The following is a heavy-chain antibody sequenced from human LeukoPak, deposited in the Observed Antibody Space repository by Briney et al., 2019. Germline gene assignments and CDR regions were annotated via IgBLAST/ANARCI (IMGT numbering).Heavy chain of an antibody. CDR2: ISAYNGNT. J-gene: IGHJ4*02. V-gene: IGHV1-18*01. CDR1: GYSFKSYG. D-gene: IGHD6-19*01. Sequence: ASVKVSYKASGYSFKSYGITWVRQAPGQGLEWMAWISAYNGNTNYAQKVQGRLTMTTDTSTSTAYMELRSLRFDDTAVYYCAIVPNSVAGLNYWGQGTLVTVSS. CDR3: AIVPNSVAGLNY.